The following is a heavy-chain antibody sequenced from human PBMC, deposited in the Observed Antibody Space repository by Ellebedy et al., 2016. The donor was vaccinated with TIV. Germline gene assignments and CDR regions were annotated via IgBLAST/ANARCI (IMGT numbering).Heavy chain of an antibody. CDR3: ANGAYDI. Sequence: GESLKISCAVPGFTLTNYGIHWVRQAPGKGLEWVSYISSTGTTIYYADSVKGRFTISRDNAKISLYLLMNSLTAEDTAVYYCANGAYDIWGQGTMVTVSS. CDR2: ISSTGTTI. V-gene: IGHV3-48*04. CDR1: GFTLTNYG. J-gene: IGHJ3*02.